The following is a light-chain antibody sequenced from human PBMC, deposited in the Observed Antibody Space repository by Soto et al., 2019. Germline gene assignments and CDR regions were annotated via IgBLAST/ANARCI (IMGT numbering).Light chain of an antibody. V-gene: IGLV1-51*01. CDR2: DDT. J-gene: IGLJ3*02. CDR1: SSNIGNNF. Sequence: QSVLTQPPSVSAAPGQKVTMSCSGSSSNIGNNFVAWYQQLPGTAPKLLIYDDTKRPYGMPGRFSASKSGTSATLGITGLQTGDEADYYCGAWDRSLGVVVFGGGTKLTVL. CDR3: GAWDRSLGVVV.